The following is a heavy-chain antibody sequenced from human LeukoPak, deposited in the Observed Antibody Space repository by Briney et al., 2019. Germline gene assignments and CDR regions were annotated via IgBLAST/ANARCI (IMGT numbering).Heavy chain of an antibody. J-gene: IGHJ6*03. CDR3: ARDREGYSGGYYGVSYYYMDV. CDR1: GGSISSGSYY. V-gene: IGHV4-61*02. D-gene: IGHD6-19*01. CDR2: IYTSGRT. Sequence: SETLSLTCTVSGGSISSGSYYWSWIRQPAGKGLEWIGRIYTSGRTNYNPSLKSRVTISVDTSKNQFSLKLSSVTVADTAVYYCARDREGYSGGYYGVSYYYMDVWGKGTTVTISS.